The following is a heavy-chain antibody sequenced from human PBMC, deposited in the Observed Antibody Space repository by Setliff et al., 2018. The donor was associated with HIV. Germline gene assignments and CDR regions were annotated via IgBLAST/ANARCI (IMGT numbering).Heavy chain of an antibody. CDR3: ARDGFYDGPGGFHNGGLDY. V-gene: IGHV1-18*04. J-gene: IGHJ4*02. Sequence: ASVKVSCKASGYSLANYAISWVRQVPGHGLEWMGWMSGNNGNTKSAPKVQGRLTLATDISTGTAYMGLMSLTSDDRAVYYCARDGFYDGPGGFHNGGLDYWGQGTPVTVSS. D-gene: IGHD3-10*01. CDR2: MSGNNGNT. CDR1: GYSLANYA.